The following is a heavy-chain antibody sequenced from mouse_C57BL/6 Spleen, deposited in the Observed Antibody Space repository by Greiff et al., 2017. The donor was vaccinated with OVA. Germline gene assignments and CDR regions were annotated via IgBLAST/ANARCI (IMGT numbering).Heavy chain of an antibody. CDR1: GCTFTSYW. Sequence: LVESGAELAKPGASVTLSCKASGCTFTSYWMHWVKQRPGQGLEWIGYINPSSGYTKYNQKFKDKATLTADKTASTAYMQLSSLTYEDTAVYYCARDYYGSSPYAMDYWGQGTSVTVAS. CDR3: ARDYYGSSPYAMDY. J-gene: IGHJ4*01. D-gene: IGHD1-1*01. V-gene: IGHV1-7*01. CDR2: INPSSGYT.